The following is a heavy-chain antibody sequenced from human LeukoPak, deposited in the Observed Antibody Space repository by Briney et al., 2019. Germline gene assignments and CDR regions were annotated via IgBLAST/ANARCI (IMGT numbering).Heavy chain of an antibody. CDR2: ISAYNGNI. CDR1: GYTFTSYS. V-gene: IGHV1-18*01. Sequence: PGASVKVSCEASGYTFTSYSISWVRHAPGQGLEWMGWISAYNGNINYAENLQGRVTMTTDTSTSTAYMELRSLRSEDTAVFYCARAGLAVAGTRYFQHWGEGTLVTVSS. J-gene: IGHJ1*01. D-gene: IGHD6-19*01. CDR3: ARAGLAVAGTRYFQH.